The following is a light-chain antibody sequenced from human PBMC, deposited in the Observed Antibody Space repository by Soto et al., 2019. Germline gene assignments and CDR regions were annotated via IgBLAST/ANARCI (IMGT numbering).Light chain of an antibody. J-gene: IGLJ3*02. V-gene: IGLV2-8*01. CDR1: SSDVGGYNY. Sequence: QSALTQPPSASGSPGQSVTISCTGTSSDVGGYNYVSWYQQHPGKAPKLMIYEVSNRPLGVPDRFSGSKSDNTASLTVSGLRAEDEADYYCKSYAGSNTWVFGGGTKLTVL. CDR3: KSYAGSNTWV. CDR2: EVS.